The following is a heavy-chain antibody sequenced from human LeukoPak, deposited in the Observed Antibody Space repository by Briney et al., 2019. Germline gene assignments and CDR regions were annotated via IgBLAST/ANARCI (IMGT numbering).Heavy chain of an antibody. CDR1: GYTFTGYY. CDR3: AREYCSGGSCYPAQH. CDR2: ISAYNGNT. V-gene: IGHV1-18*04. D-gene: IGHD2-15*01. J-gene: IGHJ1*01. Sequence: ASVKVSCKASGYTFTGYYMHWVRQAPGQGLEWMGWISAYNGNTNYAQKLQGRVTMTTDTSTSTAYMELRSLRSDDTAVYYCAREYCSGGSCYPAQHWGQGTLVTVSS.